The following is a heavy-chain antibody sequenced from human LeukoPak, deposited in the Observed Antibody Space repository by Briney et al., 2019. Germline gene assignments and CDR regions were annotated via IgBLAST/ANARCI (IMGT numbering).Heavy chain of an antibody. V-gene: IGHV3-73*01. J-gene: IGHJ4*02. CDR3: TRHSVEVATL. CDR2: IRSKANSYAT. D-gene: IGHD5-24*01. Sequence: GGSMRLSCAASGSTFSGSAMHWVRQASGKGLGWVGRIRSKANSYATAYAASVKGSLTISRDDSKNTAYLQMNSLKTDHARVLYCTRHSVEVATLGGQGTMVTVSS. CDR1: GSTFSGSA.